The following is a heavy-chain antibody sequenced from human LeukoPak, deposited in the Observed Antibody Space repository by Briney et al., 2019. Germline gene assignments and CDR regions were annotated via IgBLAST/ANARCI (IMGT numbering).Heavy chain of an antibody. V-gene: IGHV1-2*02. CDR1: GYTFTSYD. D-gene: IGHD6-13*01. CDR3: ARDSSSWLENWFDP. Sequence: ASVKVSCKASGYTFTSYDINWVRQATGQGLEWMGWMNPNSGGTNYAQKFQGRVTMTRDTSISTAYMELSRLRSDDKAVYYCARDSSSWLENWFDPWGQGTLVTVSS. J-gene: IGHJ5*02. CDR2: MNPNSGGT.